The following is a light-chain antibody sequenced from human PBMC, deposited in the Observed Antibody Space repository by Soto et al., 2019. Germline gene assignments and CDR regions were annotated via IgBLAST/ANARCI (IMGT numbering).Light chain of an antibody. CDR2: AAS. CDR3: LQTYTSLTWT. V-gene: IGKV1-39*01. Sequence: DITMTQSPSSLSASVGDIVTITCRASQDISNYLQWYQQKSGHAPKLLVYAASRLHSGVPSRFSGSGSGTDFTLTISNLQPADFASYYCLQTYTSLTWTFGRGTKVEI. CDR1: QDISNY. J-gene: IGKJ1*01.